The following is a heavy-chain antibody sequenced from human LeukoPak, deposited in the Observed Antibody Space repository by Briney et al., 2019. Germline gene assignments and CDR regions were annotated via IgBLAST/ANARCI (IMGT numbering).Heavy chain of an antibody. V-gene: IGHV3-11*05. D-gene: IGHD6-19*01. CDR1: GFTFSDCY. CDR2: ISSSSSYT. Sequence: GGSLRLSCAASGFTFSDCYMSWIRQAPGKGLEWVSYISSSSSYTNYADSVKGRFTISRDNAKNSLYLQMNSLRAEDTAVYYCARDKGRSSGWYDYFDYWGQGTLVTVSS. CDR3: ARDKGRSSGWYDYFDY. J-gene: IGHJ4*02.